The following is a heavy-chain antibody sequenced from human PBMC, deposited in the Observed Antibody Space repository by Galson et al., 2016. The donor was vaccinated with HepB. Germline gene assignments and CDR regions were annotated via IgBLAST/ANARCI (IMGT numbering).Heavy chain of an antibody. V-gene: IGHV1-69*13. J-gene: IGHJ4*02. CDR1: GGTFSDYA. CDR3: ARGTPKMYYYDSSGY. D-gene: IGHD3-22*01. CDR2: IIPIFGTA. Sequence: SVKVSCKASGGTFSDYAISWVRQAPGQGLEWMGGIIPIFGTANYAQKFQGRVTITADESTSTAYMELSSLRSEDTAVYYCARGTPKMYYYDSSGYWGQGTLVTVSS.